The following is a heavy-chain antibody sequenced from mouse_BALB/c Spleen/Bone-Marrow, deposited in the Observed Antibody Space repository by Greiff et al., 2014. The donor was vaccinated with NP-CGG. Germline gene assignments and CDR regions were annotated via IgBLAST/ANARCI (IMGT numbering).Heavy chain of an antibody. V-gene: IGHV14-3*02. CDR1: GFNIKDTY. CDR3: ARGYDGFAY. CDR2: IDPANGNT. Sequence: EVKLQESGAELVKPGASVKLSCTASGFNIKDTYMHWVKQRPEQGLEWIGRIDPANGNTKYDPKFQGKATITADTSSNTAYLQLSSLTSEDTAVYYCARGYDGFAYWGQGTLVTVSA. J-gene: IGHJ3*01. D-gene: IGHD2-2*01.